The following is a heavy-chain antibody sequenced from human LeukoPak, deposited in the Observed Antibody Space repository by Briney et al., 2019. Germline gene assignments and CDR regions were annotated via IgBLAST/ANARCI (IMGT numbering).Heavy chain of an antibody. J-gene: IGHJ3*02. CDR1: GFTFSSYG. Sequence: PGGSLRLSCAAAGFTFSSYGMHWVRQAPGKGLEWVAVIWYDGSSKYYADSVKGRFTISRDNSKNTLYLQMNSLRAEDTAVYYCARNQDYGVYNSVGAFDIWGQGTMVTVSS. CDR2: IWYDGSSK. D-gene: IGHD4-17*01. CDR3: ARNQDYGVYNSVGAFDI. V-gene: IGHV3-33*01.